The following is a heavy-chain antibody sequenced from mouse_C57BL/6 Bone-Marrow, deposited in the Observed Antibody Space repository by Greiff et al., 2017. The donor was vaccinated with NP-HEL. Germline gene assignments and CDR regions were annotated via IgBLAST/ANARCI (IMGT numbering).Heavy chain of an antibody. CDR2: IYPGDGDP. V-gene: IGHV1-82*01. CDR1: GYAFSSSW. Sequence: QVQLQQSGPELVKPGASVKISCKASGYAFSSSWMNWVKQRPGKGLEWIGRIYPGDGDPNYNGKFKGKATLTADKSSSTAYMQLSSLTSEDSAVYFCARPPTSRFAYWGQGTLVTVSA. J-gene: IGHJ3*01. CDR3: ARPPTSRFAY. D-gene: IGHD5-5*01.